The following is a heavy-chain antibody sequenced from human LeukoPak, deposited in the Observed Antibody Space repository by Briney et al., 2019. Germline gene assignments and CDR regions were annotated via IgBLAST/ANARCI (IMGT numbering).Heavy chain of an antibody. CDR2: IKQDGSEK. D-gene: IGHD6-13*01. CDR1: GFTFSSYW. CDR3: ARGTAGTADWDFDY. Sequence: GGSLRLSCAASGFTFSSYWMSWVRQAPGKGLEWVANIKQDGSEKYYVDSVKGRFTISRDNAKNSLYLQINSLRAEDTAVYYCARGTAGTADWDFDYWGQGTLVTVSS. J-gene: IGHJ4*02. V-gene: IGHV3-7*03.